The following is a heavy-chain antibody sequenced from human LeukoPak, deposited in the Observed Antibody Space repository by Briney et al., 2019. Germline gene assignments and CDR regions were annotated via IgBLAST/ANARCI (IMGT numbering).Heavy chain of an antibody. CDR1: GYTFSSYA. V-gene: IGHV3-23*01. J-gene: IGHJ4*02. CDR2: ISGSGGST. Sequence: GGSLRLSCAASGYTFSSYAMSWVRQAPGKGLEWVSAISGSGGSTYYADSVKGRFTISRDNSKNTLYLQMNSLRAEDTAVYYCAKDTSSMIVVVIPTSFDYWGQGTLVTVSS. CDR3: AKDTSSMIVVVIPTSFDY. D-gene: IGHD3-22*01.